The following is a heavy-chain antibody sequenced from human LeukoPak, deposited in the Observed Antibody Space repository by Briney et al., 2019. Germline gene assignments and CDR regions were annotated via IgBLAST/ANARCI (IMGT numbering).Heavy chain of an antibody. J-gene: IGHJ4*02. CDR2: ISGSGGST. V-gene: IGHV3-23*01. CDR3: AKTLNNYDFWSGYAFYFDY. CDR1: GFTFDDYT. Sequence: GGSLRLSCAASGFTFDDYTMHWVRQAPGKGLEWVSAISGSGGSTYYADSVKGRFTISRDNSKNTLYLQMNSLRAEDTAVYYCAKTLNNYDFWSGYAFYFDYWGQGTLVTVSS. D-gene: IGHD3-3*01.